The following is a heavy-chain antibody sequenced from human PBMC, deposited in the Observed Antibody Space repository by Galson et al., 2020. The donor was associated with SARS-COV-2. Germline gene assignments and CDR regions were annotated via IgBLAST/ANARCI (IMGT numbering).Heavy chain of an antibody. D-gene: IGHD1-1*01. V-gene: IGHV3-30*04. CDR2: ISYDGSNK. Sequence: PGKGLEWVAVISYDGSNKYYADSVKGRFTISRDNSKNTLYLQMNSLRAEDTAVYYCATPRANWQTAFDYWGQGTLVTVSS. CDR3: ATPRANWQTAFDY. J-gene: IGHJ4*02.